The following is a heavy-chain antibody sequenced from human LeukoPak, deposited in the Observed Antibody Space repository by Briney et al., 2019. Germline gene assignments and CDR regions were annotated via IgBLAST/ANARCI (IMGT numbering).Heavy chain of an antibody. D-gene: IGHD5-24*01. Sequence: PSETLSLTCAVFGGSFSDYYWSWIRQPPGKGLEWIGEINHSGITNYNPSLKSRVTISAGTSKNQFSLKLSSVTAADTAVYYCARVGSYNFDYWGQGTLVTVSS. CDR3: ARVGSYNFDY. CDR2: INHSGIT. J-gene: IGHJ4*02. V-gene: IGHV4-34*01. CDR1: GGSFSDYY.